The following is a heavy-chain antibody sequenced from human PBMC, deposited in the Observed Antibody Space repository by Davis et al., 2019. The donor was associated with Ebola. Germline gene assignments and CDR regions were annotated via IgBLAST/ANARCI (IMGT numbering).Heavy chain of an antibody. Sequence: GGSLRLSCAASGFTFSSYGMHWVRQAPGKGLEWVAVISYDGSNKYYADSVQGRFTISRDNSKNTLYLQMNSLRAEDTAVYYCARDSPLRLGELSLLGYYGMDVWGQGTTVTVSS. D-gene: IGHD3-16*02. V-gene: IGHV3-30*03. CDR3: ARDSPLRLGELSLLGYYGMDV. J-gene: IGHJ6*02. CDR1: GFTFSSYG. CDR2: ISYDGSNK.